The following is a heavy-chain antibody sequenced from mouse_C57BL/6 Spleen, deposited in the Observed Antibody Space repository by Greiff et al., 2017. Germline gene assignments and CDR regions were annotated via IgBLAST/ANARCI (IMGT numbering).Heavy chain of an antibody. J-gene: IGHJ2*01. CDR2: IDPENGDT. CDR1: GFNIKDDY. V-gene: IGHV14-4*01. CDR3: TTSDPDY. Sequence: VQLQQSGAELVRPGASVKLSCTASGFNIKDDYMHWVKQRPEQGLEWIGWIDPENGDTEYASKFQGKATRTADTSSNTAYLQLSSLTSEDTAVYYCTTSDPDYWGQGTTLTVSS.